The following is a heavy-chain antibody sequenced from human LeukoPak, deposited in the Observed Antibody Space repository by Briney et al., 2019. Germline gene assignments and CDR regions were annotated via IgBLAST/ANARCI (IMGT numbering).Heavy chain of an antibody. V-gene: IGHV3-66*01. CDR3: ARGRQYSTGWFAFDI. D-gene: IGHD6-19*01. CDR2: IYSGGST. CDR1: GFTFSSYA. Sequence: PGRSLRLSCAASGFTFSSYAMHWVRQAPGKGLEWVSVIYSGGSTYYADSVKGRFTISRDNSKNTLYLQMNSLRVEDTAVYYCARGRQYSTGWFAFDIWGQGTMVTVSS. J-gene: IGHJ3*02.